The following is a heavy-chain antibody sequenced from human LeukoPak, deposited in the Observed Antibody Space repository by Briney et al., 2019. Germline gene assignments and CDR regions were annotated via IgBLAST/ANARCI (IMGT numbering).Heavy chain of an antibody. CDR3: ARAGSAAGYYFDY. CDR2: IYYSGST. V-gene: IGHV4-31*03. D-gene: IGHD7-27*01. J-gene: IGHJ4*02. CDR1: GGSISSGGYY. Sequence: TSQTLSLTCTVSGGSISSGGYYWSWIRQHPGKGLEWIGYIYYSGSTYYNPSLKSRVTISVDASKNQFSLKLSSVTAAETAVYYCARAGSAAGYYFDYWGQGTLVTVSS.